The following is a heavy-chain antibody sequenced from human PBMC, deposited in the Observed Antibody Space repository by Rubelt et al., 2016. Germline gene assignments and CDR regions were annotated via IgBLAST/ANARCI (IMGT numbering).Heavy chain of an antibody. D-gene: IGHD3-3*01. CDR1: GGSISSSSYY. V-gene: IGHV4-39*01. Sequence: TLSLTCTVSGGSISSSSYYWGWIRQPPGKGLEWTGSIYYSGSTYYNPSLKSRVTISVDTSKNQFSLKLSSVTAADTAVYYCARGRFLEWLPPDYWGQGTLVTVSS. J-gene: IGHJ4*02. CDR2: IYYSGST. CDR3: ARGRFLEWLPPDY.